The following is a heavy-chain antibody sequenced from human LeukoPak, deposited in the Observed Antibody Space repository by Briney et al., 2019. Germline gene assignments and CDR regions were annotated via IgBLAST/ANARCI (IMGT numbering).Heavy chain of an antibody. CDR2: IYTSGST. D-gene: IGHD1-26*01. CDR3: ARVSFVVGAPRYYYYYMDV. Sequence: SETLSLTCTVSGGSISSYYWSWIRQPAGKGLEWIGRIYTSGSTNYNLSLKSRVTMSVDTSKNQFSLKLSSVTAADTAVYYCARVSFVVGAPRYYYYYMDVWGKGTTVTVSS. CDR1: GGSISSYY. J-gene: IGHJ6*03. V-gene: IGHV4-4*07.